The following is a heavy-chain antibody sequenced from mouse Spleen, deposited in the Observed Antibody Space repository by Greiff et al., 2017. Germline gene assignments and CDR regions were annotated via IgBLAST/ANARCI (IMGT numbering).Heavy chain of an antibody. D-gene: IGHD4-1*01. CDR1: GYSITSGYY. V-gene: IGHV3-6*01. CDR3: AREELAGRDY. J-gene: IGHJ2*01. Sequence: EVQVVESGPGLVKPSQSLSLTCSVTGYSITSGYYWNWIRQFPGNKLEWMGYISYDGSNNYNPSLKNRISITRDTSKNQFFLKLNSVTTEDTATYDCAREELAGRDYWGQGTTLTVSS. CDR2: ISYDGSN.